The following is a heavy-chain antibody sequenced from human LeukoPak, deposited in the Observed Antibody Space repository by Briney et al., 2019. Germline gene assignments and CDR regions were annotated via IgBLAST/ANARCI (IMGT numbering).Heavy chain of an antibody. V-gene: IGHV1-2*02. Sequence: ASVKVSCKASGYTFTGYYMHWVRQAPGQGLEWMGWINPNSGGTNYAQKFQGRVTMTRDTSISTAYMELSRLRSDDTAVYYCARDLQYSSSSLFVYWGQGTLVTVSS. CDR3: ARDLQYSSSSLFVY. J-gene: IGHJ4*02. CDR2: INPNSGGT. D-gene: IGHD6-6*01. CDR1: GYTFTGYY.